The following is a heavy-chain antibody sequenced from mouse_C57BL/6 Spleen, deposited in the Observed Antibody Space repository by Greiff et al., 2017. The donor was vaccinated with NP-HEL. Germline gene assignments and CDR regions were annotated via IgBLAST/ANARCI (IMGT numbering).Heavy chain of an antibody. V-gene: IGHV1-52*01. J-gene: IGHJ2*01. CDR1: GYTFTSYW. CDR2: IDPSDSET. Sequence: VKLKQPGAELVRPGSSVKLSCKASGYTFTSYWMHWVKQRPIQGLEWIGNIDPSDSETHYNQKFKDKATLTVDKSSSTAYMQLSSLTSEDSAVYYCARDDGYGDFDYWGQGTTLTVSS. CDR3: ARDDGYGDFDY. D-gene: IGHD2-3*01.